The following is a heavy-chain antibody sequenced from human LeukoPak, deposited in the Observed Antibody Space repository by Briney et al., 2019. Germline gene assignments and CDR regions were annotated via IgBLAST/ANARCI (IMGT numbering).Heavy chain of an antibody. J-gene: IGHJ5*02. CDR2: ISGSGGST. CDR1: GFTFSSYA. V-gene: IGHV3-23*01. Sequence: HPGGSLRLSCAASGFTFSSYAMSWVRQAPGKGLEWVSAISGSGGSTYYADSVKGRFTISRGNSKNTLCLQMNSLRAEDTAVYYCAKWSRFAQRGGELDPWGQGTLVTVSS. D-gene: IGHD3-16*01. CDR3: AKWSRFAQRGGELDP.